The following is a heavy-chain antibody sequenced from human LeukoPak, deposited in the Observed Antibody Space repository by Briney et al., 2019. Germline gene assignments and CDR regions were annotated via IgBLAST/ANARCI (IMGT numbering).Heavy chain of an antibody. D-gene: IGHD4-17*01. V-gene: IGHV3-9*01. CDR1: GFTFDDYA. J-gene: IGHJ6*02. Sequence: PGGSLRLSCAASGFTFDDYAMQWVRQAPGKGLEWVSSISWNNGNIGYADSVKGRFTISRDNAKNSLYLQMNSLRAEDTAMYYCAKDKESGDYGYYYAMGVWGQGTTVTVSS. CDR3: AKDKESGDYGYYYAMGV. CDR2: ISWNNGNI.